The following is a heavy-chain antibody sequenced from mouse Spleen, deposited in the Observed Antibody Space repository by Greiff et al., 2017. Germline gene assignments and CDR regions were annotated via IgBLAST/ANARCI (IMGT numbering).Heavy chain of an antibody. D-gene: IGHD2-2*01. CDR1: GYSFTSYW. J-gene: IGHJ2*01. V-gene: IGHV1-5*01. Sequence: EVQLQQSGTVLARPGASVKMSCKASGYSFTSYWMHWVKQRPGQGLEWIGAIYPGNSDTSYNQKFKGKAKLTAVTSASTAYMELSSLTNEDSAVYYCTRVDLLWLRQYFDYWGQGTTLTVSS. CDR3: TRVDLLWLRQYFDY. CDR2: IYPGNSDT.